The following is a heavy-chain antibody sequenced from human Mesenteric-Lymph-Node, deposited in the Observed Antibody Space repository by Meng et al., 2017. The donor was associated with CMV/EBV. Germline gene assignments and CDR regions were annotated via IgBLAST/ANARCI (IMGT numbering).Heavy chain of an antibody. CDR1: TYTFTSNG. V-gene: IGHV1-69*01. J-gene: IGHJ4*02. CDR3: ARLVATRYYFDY. Sequence: CKASTYTFTSNGMSWVRQAPGQGLEWMGGIIPIFGTANYAQKFQGRVTITADESTSTAYMELSSLRSEDTAVYYCARLVATRYYFDYWGQGTLVTVSS. CDR2: IIPIFGTA. D-gene: IGHD5-12*01.